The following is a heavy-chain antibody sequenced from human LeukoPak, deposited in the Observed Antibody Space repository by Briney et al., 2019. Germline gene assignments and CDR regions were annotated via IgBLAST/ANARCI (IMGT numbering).Heavy chain of an antibody. Sequence: GSLRLSCAASGFTFSSYGMHWVRQAPGKGLEWIGEIYHSGSTNYNPSLKSRVTISVDKSKNQFSLKLSSVTAADTAVYYCARDVGALGYYFDYWGQGTLVTVSS. D-gene: IGHD2-15*01. CDR2: IYHSGST. V-gene: IGHV4-4*02. CDR1: GFTFSSYG. CDR3: ARDVGALGYYFDY. J-gene: IGHJ4*02.